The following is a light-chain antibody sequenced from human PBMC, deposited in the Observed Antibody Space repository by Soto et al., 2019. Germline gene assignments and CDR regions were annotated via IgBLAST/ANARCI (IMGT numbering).Light chain of an antibody. V-gene: IGLV2-23*01. J-gene: IGLJ2*01. Sequence: QSVLTQPASVSGSPGQSITISCTRTSSDVGSYNLVSWFHQHPDKAPKLLLYDGSKRPSGVSNRFSGSKSGNTASLTISGLQAEDEGDYYCCSYVGSPVIFGGGTKLTVL. CDR2: DGS. CDR1: SSDVGSYNL. CDR3: CSYVGSPVI.